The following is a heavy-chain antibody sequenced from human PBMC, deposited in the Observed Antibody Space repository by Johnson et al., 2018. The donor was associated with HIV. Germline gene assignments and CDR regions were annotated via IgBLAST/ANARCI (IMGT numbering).Heavy chain of an antibody. D-gene: IGHD2-8*01. Sequence: QVQLVESGGGVVQPGRSLRLSCAASGFTFSDYCMSWLRQAPGKGLEWVSFISSTASTIYYADSVKGRFTISRDNAKNSLYLQMNSLRAEDTAVYYCARDRGYCTNGVCYYDALDICGQGTMVTVS. CDR3: ARDRGYCTNGVCYYDALDI. J-gene: IGHJ3*02. CDR1: GFTFSDYC. V-gene: IGHV3-11*04. CDR2: ISSTASTI.